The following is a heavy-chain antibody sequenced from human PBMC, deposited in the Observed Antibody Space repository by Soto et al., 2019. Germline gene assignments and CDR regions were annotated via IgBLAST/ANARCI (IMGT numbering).Heavy chain of an antibody. CDR3: ARGNYDILTGYPHFDY. CDR2: INHSGST. V-gene: IGHV4-34*01. CDR1: GGSFSGYY. D-gene: IGHD3-9*01. Sequence: SETLSLTFAVYGGSFSGYYWSWIRQPPGKGLEWIGEINHSGSTNYNPSLKSRVTISVDTSKNQFSLKLSSVTAADTAVYYCARGNYDILTGYPHFDYWGQGTLVTVSS. J-gene: IGHJ4*02.